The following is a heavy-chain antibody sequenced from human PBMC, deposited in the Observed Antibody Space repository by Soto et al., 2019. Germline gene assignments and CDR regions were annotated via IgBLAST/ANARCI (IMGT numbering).Heavy chain of an antibody. CDR2: ISAYNGNT. J-gene: IGHJ4*02. CDR1: GYTFTSYG. Sequence: QVQLVQSGAEVKKPGASVKVSCKASGYTFTSYGISWVRQAPGQGLEWMGWISAYNGNTNYGQELQGRVTMNTDTPTSTAYMELRNLRSDDTAVYYCARDMGARRSVDYWGQGTLVTVSS. V-gene: IGHV1-18*01. D-gene: IGHD3-10*01. CDR3: ARDMGARRSVDY.